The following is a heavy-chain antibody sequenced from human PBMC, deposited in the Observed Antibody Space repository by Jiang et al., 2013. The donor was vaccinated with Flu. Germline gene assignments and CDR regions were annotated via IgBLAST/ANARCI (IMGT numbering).Heavy chain of an antibody. Sequence: QLLESGGGLVEPGGSLRLSCAASGFTLSDHYMSWIRQAPGKGLEWVSYTSGTSTNTNYADSVKGRFTFSRDNAKNSLYLQMNSLRAEDTALYYCARGKNSYDTSGYLYDHWGQGTLVTVSS. CDR1: GFTLSDHY. V-gene: IGHV3-11*06. CDR2: TSGTSTNT. D-gene: IGHD3-22*01. J-gene: IGHJ4*02. CDR3: ARGKNSYDTSGYLYDH.